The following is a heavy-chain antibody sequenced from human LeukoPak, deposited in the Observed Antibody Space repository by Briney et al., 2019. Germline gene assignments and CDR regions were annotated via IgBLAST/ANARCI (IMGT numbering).Heavy chain of an antibody. CDR2: INGLGTAT. CDR3: ASVFDS. Sequence: GGSLRLSCAGSGWMHWVRQAPGKGLVWVSGINGLGTATYYADSVKGRFTISRDNAKNTVSLQMNSLSAEDTAVYYCASVFDSWGQGFLVTVSS. V-gene: IGHV3-74*01. J-gene: IGHJ5*01. CDR1: GW.